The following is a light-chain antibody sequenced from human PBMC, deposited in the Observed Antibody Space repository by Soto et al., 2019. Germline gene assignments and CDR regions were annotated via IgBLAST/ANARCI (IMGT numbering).Light chain of an antibody. CDR3: VLRTATGVSV. CDR1: SGSVSTSYY. CDR2: NTN. Sequence: QAVVTQEPSFSVSPGGTVTLTCGLSSGSVSTSYYPSWYQQTPGQSPRTLIYNTNSRSSGVPDRFSGSILGSKAALTITGAQTDDESDDYCVLRTATGVSVFGGGTKLTVL. V-gene: IGLV8-61*01. J-gene: IGLJ2*01.